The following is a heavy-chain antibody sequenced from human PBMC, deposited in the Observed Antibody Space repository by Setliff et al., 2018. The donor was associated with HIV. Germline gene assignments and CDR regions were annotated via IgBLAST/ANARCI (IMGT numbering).Heavy chain of an antibody. D-gene: IGHD3-10*01. Sequence: PSETLSLTCTVSGGSISNGDHYWAWIRQSPGKGLEWIGYIYYTGDTYYRSSLESRVTISVDTSNNQFSLRLKSVTAEDTALYYCVRAGSYRFDYWGQGTLVTVSS. CDR1: GGSISNGDHY. V-gene: IGHV4-30-4*08. CDR3: VRAGSYRFDY. J-gene: IGHJ4*02. CDR2: IYYTGDT.